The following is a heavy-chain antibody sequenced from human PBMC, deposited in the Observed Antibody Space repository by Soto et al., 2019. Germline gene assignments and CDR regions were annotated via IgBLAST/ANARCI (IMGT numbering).Heavy chain of an antibody. CDR2: ISAYNGNT. D-gene: IGHD3-16*01. Sequence: RQAPGQGLECMGWISAYNGNTNYAQKLQGRVTMTTDTSTSTAYMERRSLRSDDLDVYYFVFGSGDAFDIWGQGTMVTVSS. J-gene: IGHJ3*02. CDR3: VFGSGDAFDI. V-gene: IGHV1-18*03.